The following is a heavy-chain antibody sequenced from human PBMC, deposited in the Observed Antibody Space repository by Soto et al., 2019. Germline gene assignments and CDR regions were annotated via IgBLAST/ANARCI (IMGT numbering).Heavy chain of an antibody. V-gene: IGHV4-59*08. J-gene: IGHJ3*01. CDR2: ISYNGGT. Sequence: PSETLSLTCAVSGGSISSYYWSWIRQPPGKGLEWIAYISYNGGTNYNPSLKSRLTISVDTSTNLFSLELSSVTAADTAVYYCARLGSGTYADAFDVWGQGTMVTVSS. CDR3: ARLGSGTYADAFDV. CDR1: GGSISSYY. D-gene: IGHD3-10*01.